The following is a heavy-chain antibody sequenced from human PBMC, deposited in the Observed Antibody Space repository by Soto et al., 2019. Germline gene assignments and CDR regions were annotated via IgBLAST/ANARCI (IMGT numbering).Heavy chain of an antibody. D-gene: IGHD5-18*01. V-gene: IGHV3-30-3*01. CDR3: ARDFREAMVLFADY. J-gene: IGHJ4*02. Sequence: QVQLVESGGGVVQPGRSLRLSCAASGFTFSSYAMHWVRQAPGKGLEWVAVISYDGSNKYYADSVKGRFTISRDNSKNTLYLQMNSLRAEDTAVHYCARDFREAMVLFADYWGQGTLVTVSS. CDR2: ISYDGSNK. CDR1: GFTFSSYA.